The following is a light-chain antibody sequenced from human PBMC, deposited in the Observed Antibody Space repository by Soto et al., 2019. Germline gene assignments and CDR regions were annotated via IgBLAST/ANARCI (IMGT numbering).Light chain of an antibody. Sequence: EIVLTQSPGTLSLSPRERATLSGRASQSVSHNHLAWYQQKPGQAPRLLIYVASNRATAFPDRFSGSGSGTDFTLTISRLEPEDFAVYYCQDYGSSPYTFGQGTKLEIK. CDR3: QDYGSSPYT. V-gene: IGKV3-20*01. CDR2: VAS. CDR1: QSVSHNH. J-gene: IGKJ2*01.